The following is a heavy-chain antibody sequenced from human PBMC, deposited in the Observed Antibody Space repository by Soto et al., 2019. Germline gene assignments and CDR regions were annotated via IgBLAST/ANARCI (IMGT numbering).Heavy chain of an antibody. D-gene: IGHD3-3*01. V-gene: IGHV1-69*06. Sequence: QVQLVQSGAEVKKPGSSVKVSCTASGGTFSSYAISWVRQAPGQGLEWMGGIIPIFGTANYAQKFQGRVTITADKSTSTANMELSSLRSEDTAVYYCASQIWSGSDAFDIWGQGTMVTVSS. J-gene: IGHJ3*02. CDR1: GGTFSSYA. CDR2: IIPIFGTA. CDR3: ASQIWSGSDAFDI.